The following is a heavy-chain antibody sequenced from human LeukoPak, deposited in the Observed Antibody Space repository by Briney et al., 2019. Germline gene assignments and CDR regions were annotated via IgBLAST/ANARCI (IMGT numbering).Heavy chain of an antibody. Sequence: GGSLRLSCAASGFTFSSYAMSWVRQAPGKGLEWVSAISGSGGSTYYADSVKGRFTISRDNSKNTLYLQMNSLRAEDTAVYYCARWRGGSVWFDPWGQGTLVTVSS. CDR1: GFTFSSYA. V-gene: IGHV3-23*01. CDR2: ISGSGGST. J-gene: IGHJ5*02. CDR3: ARWRGGSVWFDP. D-gene: IGHD2-15*01.